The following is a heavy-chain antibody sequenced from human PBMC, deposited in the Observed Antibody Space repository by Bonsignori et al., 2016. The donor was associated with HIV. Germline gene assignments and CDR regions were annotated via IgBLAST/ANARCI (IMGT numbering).Heavy chain of an antibody. CDR3: AKARWGGGGSCFDY. J-gene: IGHJ4*02. V-gene: IGHV3-33*06. Sequence: VRQMPGKGLEWVAVIWYDGSNKYYADSVKGRFTISRDNSKNTLYLQMNSLRAEDTAVYYCAKARWGGGGSCFDYWGQGTLVTVSS. D-gene: IGHD2-15*01. CDR2: IWYDGSNK.